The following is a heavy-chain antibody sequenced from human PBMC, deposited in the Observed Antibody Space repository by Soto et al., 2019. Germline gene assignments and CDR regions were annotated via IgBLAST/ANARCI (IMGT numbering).Heavy chain of an antibody. CDR3: ARDNVPAVKYNWFDP. CDR2: INPNSGGT. D-gene: IGHD2-2*01. J-gene: IGHJ5*02. CDR1: GYTFTGYY. V-gene: IGHV1-2*02. Sequence: WASVKVSCKASGYTFTGYYMHWVRQAPGQGLEWMGWINPNSGGTNYAQKFQGRVTMTRDTSISTAYMELSRLRSDDTAVYYCARDNVPAVKYNWFDPWGQGTLLTVSS.